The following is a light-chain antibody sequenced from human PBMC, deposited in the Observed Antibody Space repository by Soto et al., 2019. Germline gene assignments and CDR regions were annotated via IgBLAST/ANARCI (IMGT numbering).Light chain of an antibody. CDR3: QQYNNWPWT. Sequence: EIVMTQSPATLSVSPGERGTLSCRASQSVSSNLAWYQQKPGQAPRLLIYGASTRATGIPARFSGSRSGTEFTLTINSLQSEDFAVYYCQQYNNWPWTFGQGTKVEIK. CDR2: GAS. V-gene: IGKV3-15*01. J-gene: IGKJ1*01. CDR1: QSVSSN.